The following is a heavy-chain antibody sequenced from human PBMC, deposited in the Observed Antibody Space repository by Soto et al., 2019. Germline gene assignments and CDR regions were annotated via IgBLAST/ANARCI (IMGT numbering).Heavy chain of an antibody. D-gene: IGHD2-2*02. J-gene: IGHJ5*02. CDR2: IYYSGRT. Sequence: SETLSLTCTVSGGSIRGSGSRCNWNRLGQAPGKGLEWIGYIYYSGRTNYNPSLKSRVTISVDTSKNQFSLKLSSVTAADTAVYYCARGYCSSTSCYIWDNWFDPWGQGTLVTSPQ. CDR1: GGSIRGSGSRCN. V-gene: IGHV4-61*01. CDR3: ARGYCSSTSCYIWDNWFDP.